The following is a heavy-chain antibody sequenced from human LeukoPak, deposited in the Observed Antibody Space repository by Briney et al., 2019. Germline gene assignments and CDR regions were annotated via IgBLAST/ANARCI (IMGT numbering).Heavy chain of an antibody. CDR1: GFTFSSYG. CDR3: AKDFGTAYDYYYMDV. V-gene: IGHV3-33*06. D-gene: IGHD3-16*01. CDR2: IWYDGSNK. Sequence: PGRSLRLSCAASGFTFSSYGMHWVRQAPGKGLEWVAVIWYDGSNKYYADSVKGRFTISRDNSKNTLYLQMNSLRAEDTAVYYCAKDFGTAYDYYYMDVWGKGTTVTVSS. J-gene: IGHJ6*03.